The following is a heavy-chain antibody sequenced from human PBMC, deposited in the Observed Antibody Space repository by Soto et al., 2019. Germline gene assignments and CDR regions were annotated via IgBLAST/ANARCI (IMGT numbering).Heavy chain of an antibody. CDR1: GFTFSSYW. D-gene: IGHD3-3*01. CDR3: ARARPKYYDFWSGPSYDY. J-gene: IGHJ4*02. V-gene: IGHV3-74*01. CDR2: INSDGSST. Sequence: GGSLRLSCAASGFTFSSYWMHWVRQAPGKGLVWVSRINSDGSSTSYADSVKGRFTISRDNAKNTLYLQMNSLRAEDTAVYYCARARPKYYDFWSGPSYDYWGQGTLVTVSS.